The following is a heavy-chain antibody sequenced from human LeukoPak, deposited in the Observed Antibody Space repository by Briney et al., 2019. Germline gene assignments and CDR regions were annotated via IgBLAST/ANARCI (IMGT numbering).Heavy chain of an antibody. V-gene: IGHV1-3*01. CDR3: ARVDLVQQWLVPSGDY. CDR1: GYTFTSYA. CDR2: INAGNGNT. J-gene: IGHJ4*02. Sequence: ASVKVSCKASGYTFTSYAMHWVRQAPGQRLEWMGWINAGNGNTKYSQKFQGRVTITRDTSASTAYMELGSLRSEDTAVYYCARVDLVQQWLVPSGDYWGQGTLVTVSS. D-gene: IGHD6-19*01.